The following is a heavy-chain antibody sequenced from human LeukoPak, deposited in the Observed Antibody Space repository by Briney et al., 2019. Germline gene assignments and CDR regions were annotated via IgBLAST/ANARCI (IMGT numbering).Heavy chain of an antibody. V-gene: IGHV1-2*02. CDR1: GYTFTSYY. Sequence: ASVKVSCKASGYTFTSYYMHWVRQAPGQGLGWMGWINPNSGGTNYAQKFQGRVTMTRDTSISTAYMELSRLRSDDTAVYYCARVAARGQWLVRSFDYWGQGTLVTVSS. J-gene: IGHJ4*02. CDR2: INPNSGGT. CDR3: ARVAARGQWLVRSFDY. D-gene: IGHD6-19*01.